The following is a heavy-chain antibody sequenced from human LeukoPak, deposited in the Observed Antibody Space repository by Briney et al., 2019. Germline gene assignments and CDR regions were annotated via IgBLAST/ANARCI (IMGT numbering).Heavy chain of an antibody. V-gene: IGHV4-59*01. J-gene: IGHJ5*02. Sequence: SETLSHSCTVSGGSLTSYCRSWIRQPPGKGLEWIGYIYYSGSTKYNPSLKSRATISLDTSKNQFSLKQSSVTAADTAVYYCARGGDSSSWFTWFDAWGKPALVIVSS. CDR3: ARGGDSSSWFTWFDA. CDR1: GGSLTSYC. CDR2: IYYSGST. D-gene: IGHD6-13*01.